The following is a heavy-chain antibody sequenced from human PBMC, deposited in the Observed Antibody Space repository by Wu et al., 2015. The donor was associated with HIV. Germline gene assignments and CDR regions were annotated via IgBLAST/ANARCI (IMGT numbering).Heavy chain of an antibody. CDR3: ARGPLGGFTIFGVAVDY. CDR1: GYTFTGYY. Sequence: QVQLVQSGAEVKKPGASVKVSCKASGYTFTGYYMHWVRQAPGQGLEWMGWINPNSGGTNYAQKFQGRVTMTRDTSISTAYMELSRLRSDDTAVYYCARGPLGGFTIFGVAVDYWGREPWSPSPQ. CDR2: INPNSGGT. D-gene: IGHD3-3*01. V-gene: IGHV1-2*02. J-gene: IGHJ4*02.